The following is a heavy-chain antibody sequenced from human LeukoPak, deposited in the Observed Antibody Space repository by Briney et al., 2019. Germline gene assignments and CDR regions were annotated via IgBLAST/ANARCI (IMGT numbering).Heavy chain of an antibody. D-gene: IGHD2-15*01. CDR3: TTESGGNWWVDY. CDR1: GFAFSNAW. J-gene: IGHJ4*02. Sequence: GGSLRLSCAVFGFAFSNAWMSWVRQAPGKGLEWVGRIKRRTDGGTTDYAAPVKGRFTISRDDSKNTLYLQMNSLKSEDTAVYYCTTESGGNWWVDYWGQGTLVTVSS. CDR2: IKRRTDGGTT. V-gene: IGHV3-15*01.